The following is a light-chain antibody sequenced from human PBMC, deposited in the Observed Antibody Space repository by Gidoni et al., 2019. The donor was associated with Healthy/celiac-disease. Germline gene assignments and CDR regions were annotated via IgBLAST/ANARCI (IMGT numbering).Light chain of an antibody. CDR2: GEN. CDR3: NSRNISGNHVV. Sequence: SSELTQDPAVSVALGQTVRITCQGDILRSYYASWYQQKPRQAPVLVIYGENNRPSWIPDRFSGSSSGNTASLIITGAQAEDEADYYCNSRNISGNHVVFGGGTKVTVL. V-gene: IGLV3-19*01. CDR1: ILRSYY. J-gene: IGLJ2*01.